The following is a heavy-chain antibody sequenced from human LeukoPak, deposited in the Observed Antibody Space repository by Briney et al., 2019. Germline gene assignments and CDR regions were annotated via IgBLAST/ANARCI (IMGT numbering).Heavy chain of an antibody. D-gene: IGHD3-16*01. J-gene: IGHJ6*03. V-gene: IGHV1-18*01. Sequence: ASVKVSCKASGYTITSYSTSWGRHPHRPGHERMGWISAYNGKTTYYKKLHRRDAMTTDTSSSTDYIVMRTLRSADTTVLYYARGGNYYYDYMDVWGKGTTVTISS. CDR3: ARGGNYYYDYMDV. CDR2: ISAYNGKT. CDR1: GYTITSYS.